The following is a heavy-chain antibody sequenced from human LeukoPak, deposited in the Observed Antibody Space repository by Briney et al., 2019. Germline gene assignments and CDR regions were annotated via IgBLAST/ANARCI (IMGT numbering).Heavy chain of an antibody. CDR3: AASLRYFDWLTQRHDAFDI. CDR2: IVVGSGNT. V-gene: IGHV1-58*02. CDR1: GGTFSSYA. Sequence: SVKVSCKASGGTFSSYAISWVRQARGQRLEWIGWIVVGSGNTNYAQKFQERVTITRDMSTSTAYMELSSLRSEDTAVYYCAASLRYFDWLTQRHDAFDIWGQGTMVTVSS. D-gene: IGHD3-9*01. J-gene: IGHJ3*02.